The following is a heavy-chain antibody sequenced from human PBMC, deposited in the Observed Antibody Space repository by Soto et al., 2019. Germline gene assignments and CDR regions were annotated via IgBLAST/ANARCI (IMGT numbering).Heavy chain of an antibody. CDR3: ARQGFGALHGIVDV. CDR1: NGSISNYY. J-gene: IGHJ6*02. V-gene: IGHV4-59*08. Sequence: SDTLSLTCTVSNGSISNYYGSWIRQPPGKGMEWIGYVHHSWGSFYNPSLQSRVAISLDTSKSQFSLKLTSVTATDTAVYYCARQGFGALHGIVDVWGQGITVTV. CDR2: VHHSWGS. D-gene: IGHD3-10*01.